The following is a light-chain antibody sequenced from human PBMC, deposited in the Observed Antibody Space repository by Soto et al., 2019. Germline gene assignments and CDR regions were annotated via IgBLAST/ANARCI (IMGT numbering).Light chain of an antibody. V-gene: IGKV3-20*01. CDR1: QSLGSD. J-gene: IGKJ1*01. CDR3: QQFGASLTWT. CDR2: GAS. Sequence: EIVMTPSPGTLSLSPGDTATLSCRASQSLGSDLAWYQQKPGQAPRLLIYGASIRATGIPDRFSGSGSGTDFTLTISRLEPEDFAVYYCQQFGASLTWTFGQGTKVDIK.